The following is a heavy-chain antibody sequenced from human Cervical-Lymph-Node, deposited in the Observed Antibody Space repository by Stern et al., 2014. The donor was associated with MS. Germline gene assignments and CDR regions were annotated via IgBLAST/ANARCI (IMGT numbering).Heavy chain of an antibody. Sequence: QVQLVQSGGGVVQPGRSLSLSCAASGFTFSYSTMHWVRQAPGKGLEWVATVSYDGSDEYYPDSVKGRFTISRDNSKNTLYLQVNSLRAEDTGVYFCARDRTVTTYYYYYGMDVWGQGTTVTVSS. V-gene: IGHV3-30*04. CDR1: GFTFSYST. CDR2: VSYDGSDE. CDR3: ARDRTVTTYYYYYGMDV. J-gene: IGHJ6*02. D-gene: IGHD4-11*01.